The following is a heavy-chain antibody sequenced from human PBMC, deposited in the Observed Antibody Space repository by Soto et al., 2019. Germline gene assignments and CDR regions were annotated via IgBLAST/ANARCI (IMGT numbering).Heavy chain of an antibody. CDR1: GFTFSSYD. CDR3: ARASYDSSGYNFDY. CDR2: IGTAGDT. Sequence: GGSLRLSCAASGFTFSSYDMNWVRQATGKGLEWVSAIGTAGDTYYPGSVKGRLTISRENAKNSLYLQMNSLRAGDTAVYYCARASYDSSGYNFDYWGQGTLVTVSS. V-gene: IGHV3-13*01. J-gene: IGHJ4*02. D-gene: IGHD3-22*01.